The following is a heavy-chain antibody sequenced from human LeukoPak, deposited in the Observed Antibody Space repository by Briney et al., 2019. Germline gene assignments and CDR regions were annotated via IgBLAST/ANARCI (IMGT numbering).Heavy chain of an antibody. D-gene: IGHD2-15*01. Sequence: ASVKVSCKASGYTFTSYGISWVRQAPGQGLEWMGWISAYNGNTNYAQKLQGRATMTTDTSTSTAYMELRSLRSDDTALYYCARVGGYCTGGICHDYWGQGTLVTVSS. J-gene: IGHJ4*02. CDR3: ARVGGYCTGGICHDY. CDR2: ISAYNGNT. CDR1: GYTFTSYG. V-gene: IGHV1-18*01.